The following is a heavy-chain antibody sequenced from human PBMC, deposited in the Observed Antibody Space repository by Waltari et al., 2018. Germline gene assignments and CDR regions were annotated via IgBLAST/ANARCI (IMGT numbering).Heavy chain of an antibody. J-gene: IGHJ4*02. CDR1: GFSFSDYY. CDR2: ISSGRTT. D-gene: IGHD6-25*01. CDR3: ARQVYSGSLYYFDY. V-gene: IGHV3-11*01. Sequence: QVQLVESGGGLVKPGGSLRLSCAASGFSFSDYYLSWIRPAPGKGLEWLSYISSGRTTYYTDSVKGRFTISRDNAKNSLFLQMNSLTAEDTAVYYCARQVYSGSLYYFDYWGQGTLLTVSS.